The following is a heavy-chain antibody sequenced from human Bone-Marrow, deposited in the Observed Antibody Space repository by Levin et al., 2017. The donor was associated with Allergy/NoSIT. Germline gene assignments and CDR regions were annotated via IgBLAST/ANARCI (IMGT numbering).Heavy chain of an antibody. CDR1: GFTFSNAW. Sequence: KPGGSLRLSCAASGFTFSNAWMSWVRQAPGKGLEWVGRIKSKTDGGTTDYAAPVKGRFTISRDESKNTLYLQMYSLKTEDAAGYYCTANPKWRYCGGGSCYSDYYYGMDVWGQGTTVTVSS. D-gene: IGHD2-15*01. CDR2: IKSKTDGGTT. CDR3: TANPKWRYCGGGSCYSDYYYGMDV. V-gene: IGHV3-15*01. J-gene: IGHJ6*02.